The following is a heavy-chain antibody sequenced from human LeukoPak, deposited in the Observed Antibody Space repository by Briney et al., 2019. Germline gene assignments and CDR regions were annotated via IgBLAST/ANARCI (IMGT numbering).Heavy chain of an antibody. CDR1: GFTFDDYA. V-gene: IGHV3-9*01. D-gene: IGHD3-10*01. Sequence: GGSLRLSCAASGFTFDDYAMHWVRQAPGKGLEWVSGISWNSGTRGYVDSVKGRFTISRDNAKNSLYLQMNSLRAEDTALYYCAKDNEGSLVRGVFSFNAFDLWGQGTMVTVSS. J-gene: IGHJ3*01. CDR2: ISWNSGTR. CDR3: AKDNEGSLVRGVFSFNAFDL.